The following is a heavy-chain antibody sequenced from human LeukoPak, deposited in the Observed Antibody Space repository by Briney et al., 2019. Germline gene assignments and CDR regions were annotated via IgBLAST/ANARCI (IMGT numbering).Heavy chain of an antibody. J-gene: IGHJ4*02. CDR3: ARGDSSVGLSF. CDR2: IYHSGST. D-gene: IGHD4-23*01. Sequence: SETLSLTCTVSGGSISSYYWSWIRQPPGKGLEWIGEIYHSGSTNYNPSLKSRVTISVDTSKNQFSLKLSSVTAADTAVYYCARGDSSVGLSFWGQGTLVTVSS. CDR1: GGSISSYY. V-gene: IGHV4-34*01.